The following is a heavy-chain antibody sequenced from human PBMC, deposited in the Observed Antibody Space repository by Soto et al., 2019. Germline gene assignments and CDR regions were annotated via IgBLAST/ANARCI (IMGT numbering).Heavy chain of an antibody. CDR3: ASGGYSWWDDYFDY. V-gene: IGHV1-3*01. CDR1: GYTFTSYA. D-gene: IGHD3-10*01. J-gene: IGHJ4*02. CDR2: INAGNGNT. Sequence: VSVNVSCKASGYTFTSYAVHWVRQAPGQRLGWMGWINAGNGNTKYSQKFQGRVTITRDTSASTAYMELSSLRSEDTAVYYCASGGYSWWDDYFDYWGQGTLVTVSS.